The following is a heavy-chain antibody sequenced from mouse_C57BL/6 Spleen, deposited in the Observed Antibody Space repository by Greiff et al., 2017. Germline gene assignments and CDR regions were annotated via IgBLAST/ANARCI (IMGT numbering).Heavy chain of an antibody. CDR2: IYPGDGDT. V-gene: IGHV1-82*01. CDR3: ARGITTVVDNSY. Sequence: QVQLQQSGPELVKPGASVKISCKASGYAFSSSWMNWVKQRPGKGLEWIGRIYPGDGDTNYNGKFKGKATLTADKSSSTAYMQLSSLTSEASAVDFCARGITTVVDNSYWGQGTTLTVSS. D-gene: IGHD1-1*01. J-gene: IGHJ2*01. CDR1: GYAFSSSW.